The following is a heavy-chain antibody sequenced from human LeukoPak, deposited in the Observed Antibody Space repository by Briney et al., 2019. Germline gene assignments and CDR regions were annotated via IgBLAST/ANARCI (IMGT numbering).Heavy chain of an antibody. CDR2: IIPIFGTA. CDR1: GGTFSSYA. V-gene: IGHV1-69*05. CDR3: ARVGVAGPFDY. J-gene: IGHJ4*02. D-gene: IGHD6-19*01. Sequence: SVKVSCXASGGTFSSYAISWVRQAPGQGLVWMGGIIPIFGTANYAQKFQGRVTITTDESTSTAYMELSSLRSEDTAVYYCARVGVAGPFDYWGQGTLVTVSS.